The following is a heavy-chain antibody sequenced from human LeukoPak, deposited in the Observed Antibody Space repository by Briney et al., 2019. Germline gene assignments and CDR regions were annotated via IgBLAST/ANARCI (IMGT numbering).Heavy chain of an antibody. D-gene: IGHD3-10*01. J-gene: IGHJ4*02. CDR2: ISSSSSYI. Sequence: PGGSLRLSWAASGFTFSSYSMNWVRQAPGKGLEWVSSISSSSSYIYYADSVKGRFTISRDNAKNSLYLQMNSLRAGDTAVYYCARAEARGAMLPGYWGQGTLVTVSS. CDR1: GFTFSSYS. CDR3: ARAEARGAMLPGY. V-gene: IGHV3-21*01.